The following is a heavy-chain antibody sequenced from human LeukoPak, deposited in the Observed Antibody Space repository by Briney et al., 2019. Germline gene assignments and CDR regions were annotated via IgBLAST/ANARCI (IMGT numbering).Heavy chain of an antibody. Sequence: ASVKVSCKASGYTFTSYGISWVRQAPGQGLEWMGWISAYNGNTNYAQRLQGRVTMTTDTSTSTAYMELSRLRSDDTAVYYCARRTLYGREPDYWGQGTLVTVSS. J-gene: IGHJ4*02. V-gene: IGHV1-18*01. D-gene: IGHD4-17*01. CDR2: ISAYNGNT. CDR1: GYTFTSYG. CDR3: ARRTLYGREPDY.